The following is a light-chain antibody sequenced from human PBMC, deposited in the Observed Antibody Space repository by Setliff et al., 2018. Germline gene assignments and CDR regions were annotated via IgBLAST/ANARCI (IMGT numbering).Light chain of an antibody. CDR3: QQSFTTPRT. V-gene: IGKV1-39*01. Sequence: DIQMTQSPSSLSASVGDRVTITCRASESINSYLNWYQQKPGKAPKLLIYAASTLQSGVPPRFRGSGSGTDFTLTISSLQPEDFATFYCQQSFTTPRTFGQGTKVDIK. J-gene: IGKJ1*01. CDR2: AAS. CDR1: ESINSY.